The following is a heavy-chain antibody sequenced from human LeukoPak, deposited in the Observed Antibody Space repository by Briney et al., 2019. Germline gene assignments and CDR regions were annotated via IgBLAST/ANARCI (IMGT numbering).Heavy chain of an antibody. V-gene: IGHV1-46*01. CDR1: GDSFTTYY. CDR2: INPKDGST. D-gene: IGHD2-2*01. Sequence: ASVKVSCKTSGDSFTTYYFHWVRQAPGQGLEWVATINPKDGSTNYAENFRGRVTLTRDTSTTTLYMDLHSLESADTAVYYCARDRGCTTSSCYRTGLRWFDPWGQGTLVIASS. CDR3: ARDRGCTTSSCYRTGLRWFDP. J-gene: IGHJ5*02.